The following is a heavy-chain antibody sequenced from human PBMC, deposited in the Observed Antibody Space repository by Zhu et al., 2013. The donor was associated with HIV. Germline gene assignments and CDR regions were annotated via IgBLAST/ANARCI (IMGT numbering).Heavy chain of an antibody. CDR3: ASGSSGWKYLDF. CDR2: ISGYTGDT. CDR1: GYTFNTYS. D-gene: IGHD3-22*01. J-gene: IGHJ4*02. Sequence: QVKLVQSGGEVKKPGASVKVSCKASGYTFNTYSLSWVRQAPGQGLEWMGWISGYTGDTNYAQKFQGRVTMTTDTSTATAYMELRSLRPDDTAVYYCASGSSGWKYLDFWGQGTLVTVSS. V-gene: IGHV1-18*04.